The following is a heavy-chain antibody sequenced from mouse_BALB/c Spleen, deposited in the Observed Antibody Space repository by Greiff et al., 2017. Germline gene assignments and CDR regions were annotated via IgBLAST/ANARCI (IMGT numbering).Heavy chain of an antibody. CDR2: IRLKSNNYAT. D-gene: IGHD1-1*01. CDR3: TRRRDLYYDYAMDY. J-gene: IGHJ4*01. CDR1: GFTFSNYW. Sequence: EVKVEESGGGLVQPGGSMKLSCVASGFTFSNYWMNWVRQSPEKGLEWVAEIRLKSNNYATHYAESVKGRFTISRDDSKSSVYLQMNNLRAEDTGIYYCTRRRDLYYDYAMDYWGQGTSVTVSS. V-gene: IGHV6-6*02.